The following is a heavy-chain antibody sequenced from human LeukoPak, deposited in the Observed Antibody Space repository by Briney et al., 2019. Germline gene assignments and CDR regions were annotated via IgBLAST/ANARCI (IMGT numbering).Heavy chain of an antibody. V-gene: IGHV1-18*01. CDR2: ISAYNGNT. J-gene: IGHJ6*03. D-gene: IGHD4-11*01. CDR3: ARVYSNYLYYYYYMDV. CDR1: GYTFTSYG. Sequence: ASVKVSCKSSGYTFTSYGISWVRQAPGQGREWMGWISAYNGNTNYAQKLQGRVTMTTDTSTSTAYMELRSLRSDDTAVYYCARVYSNYLYYYYYMDVWGKGTTVTVSS.